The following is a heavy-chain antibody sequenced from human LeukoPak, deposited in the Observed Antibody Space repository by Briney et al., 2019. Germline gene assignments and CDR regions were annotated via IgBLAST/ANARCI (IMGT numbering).Heavy chain of an antibody. J-gene: IGHJ4*02. CDR3: ARDRSGYSEYYFDY. D-gene: IGHD5-12*01. V-gene: IGHV4-4*07. CDR2: IYPSGGT. CDR1: GGSTNTYC. Sequence: ETLSLTCTVSGGSTNTYCWSWIRQPAEKGLEWIGRIYPSGGTYYNPSLKSRVTISIDKSKNQFSLSLTSVTAADTAVYYCARDRSGYSEYYFDYWGQGSLVTVSS.